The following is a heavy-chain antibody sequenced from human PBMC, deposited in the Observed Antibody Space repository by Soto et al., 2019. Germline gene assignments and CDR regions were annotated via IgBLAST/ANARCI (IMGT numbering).Heavy chain of an antibody. CDR3: ARCEATILGVVIKPCYYGMDV. CDR1: GFTFSSYE. D-gene: IGHD3-3*01. CDR2: ISSSGSTI. Sequence: CAASGFTFSSYEMNWVRQAPGKGLEWVSYISSSGSTIYYADSVKGRFTISRDNAKNSLYLQMNSLRAEDTAVYYCARCEATILGVVIKPCYYGMDVWGQGTTVTVSS. J-gene: IGHJ6*02. V-gene: IGHV3-48*03.